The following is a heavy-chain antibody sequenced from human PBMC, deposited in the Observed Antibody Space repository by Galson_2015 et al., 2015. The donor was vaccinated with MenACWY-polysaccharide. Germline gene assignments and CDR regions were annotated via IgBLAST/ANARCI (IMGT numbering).Heavy chain of an antibody. J-gene: IGHJ4*02. CDR2: IIPIVGVP. Sequence: SVKVSCKASGRSFSSYSFSWIRQAPGQGLEWMGRIIPIVGVPNYAQKFQGRVTITADRPTSTVYMELSSLTSEDTAFYYCAREDSMSSGHPSSHDFWGQGT. CDR3: AREDSMSSGHPSSHDF. D-gene: IGHD3-22*01. CDR1: GRSFSSYS. V-gene: IGHV1-69*04.